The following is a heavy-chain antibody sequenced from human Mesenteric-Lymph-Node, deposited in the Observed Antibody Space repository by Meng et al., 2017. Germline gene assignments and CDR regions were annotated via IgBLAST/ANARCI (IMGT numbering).Heavy chain of an antibody. D-gene: IGHD6-19*01. CDR1: GGSVSSGGYY. J-gene: IGHJ4*02. CDR2: IYYSGST. CDR3: ARVSSGWDYFDY. V-gene: IGHV4-31*03. Sequence: GHVQGSGPGLVNPSQTLSLTCTVSGGSVSSGGYYWTWIRQHPGKGLEWFGHIYYSGSTFYNPSLKRRVIISIDTSKNQFSLNLRSVTAADTAVYYCARVSSGWDYFDYWGQGTLVTVSS.